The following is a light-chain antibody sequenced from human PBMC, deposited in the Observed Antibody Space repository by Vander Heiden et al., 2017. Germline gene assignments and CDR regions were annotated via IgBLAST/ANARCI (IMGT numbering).Light chain of an antibody. CDR2: SNK. Sequence: QSVLTQPPSASGTPGQRVTITCSGTRSNLRTNYVYWYQQLPGTAPNLLIYSNKQRPSGVPDRSSGSKSGTSASLAISGLRSEDEADYYCAAWDDSLSAVVFGGGTKLTVL. V-gene: IGLV1-47*02. CDR3: AAWDDSLSAVV. CDR1: RSNLRTNY. J-gene: IGLJ2*01.